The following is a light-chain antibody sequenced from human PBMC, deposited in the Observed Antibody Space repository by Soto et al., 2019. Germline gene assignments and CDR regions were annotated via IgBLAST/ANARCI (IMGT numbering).Light chain of an antibody. V-gene: IGLV4-69*01. CDR3: QTWGTGNWV. CDR2: LNSDGSH. Sequence: QPVLTQSPSASASLGASVKLTCTLSSGHSSYAIAWHQQQPEKGPRYLMKLNSDGSHFKGDGIPDRFSASSSGAERYLTIASLQSEDEADYYCQTWGTGNWVFGGGTKHTVL. CDR1: SGHSSYA. J-gene: IGLJ3*02.